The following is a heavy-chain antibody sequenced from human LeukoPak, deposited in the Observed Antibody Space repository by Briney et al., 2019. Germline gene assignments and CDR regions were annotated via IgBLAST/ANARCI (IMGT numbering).Heavy chain of an antibody. CDR3: ARGNNYYGSGSYYTN. CDR2: IYSGGST. V-gene: IGHV3-53*01. CDR1: GFTVSSNY. J-gene: IGHJ4*02. D-gene: IGHD3-10*01. Sequence: PGGSLRLSCAASGFTVSSNYMSWVRQAPGKGLEWVSVIYSGGSTYYADSVKGRFTISRDNSKNTLYLQMNSLRAEDTAVYYCARGNNYYGSGSYYTNWGQGTLVTVSS.